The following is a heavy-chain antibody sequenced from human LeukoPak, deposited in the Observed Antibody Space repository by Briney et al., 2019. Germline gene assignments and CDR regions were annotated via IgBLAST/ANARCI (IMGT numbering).Heavy chain of an antibody. V-gene: IGHV1-69*04. CDR1: GGTFSSYA. D-gene: IGHD2-2*01. J-gene: IGHJ6*02. CDR2: IIPILGIA. Sequence: SVKVSCKASGGTFSSYAISWVRQAPGQGLEWMGRIIPILGIANYAQKFQGRVTITADKSTSTAYMELSSLRSEDTAVYYCASPRSDIVVVPAASNYYYGMDVWGQGTTVTVS. CDR3: ASPRSDIVVVPAASNYYYGMDV.